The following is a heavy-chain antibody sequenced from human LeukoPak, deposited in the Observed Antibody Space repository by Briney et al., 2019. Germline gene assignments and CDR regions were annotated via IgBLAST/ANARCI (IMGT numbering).Heavy chain of an antibody. V-gene: IGHV4-4*07. D-gene: IGHD6-13*01. J-gene: IGHJ1*01. CDR1: GGSISSYY. Sequence: SETLSLTCTVSGGSISSYYWSWIRQPAGKGLEWIGRIYTSGSTNYNPSLKSRVTMSVDTSKNQFSLKLSSVTAADTAVYYCARGRVGSSRLEYFQHWGQGTLVTVSS. CDR3: ARGRVGSSRLEYFQH. CDR2: IYTSGST.